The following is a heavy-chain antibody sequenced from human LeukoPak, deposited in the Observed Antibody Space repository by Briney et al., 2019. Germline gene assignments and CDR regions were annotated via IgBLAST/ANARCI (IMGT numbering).Heavy chain of an antibody. CDR3: AKSRLEAYY. Sequence: GGSLRLSCAASGFTFSSYGMHWVRQAPGKGLVGVAFIRYGGSNKYYADSVKGRFTISRDNSKNTLYQQINSLRAEDTAVYFCAKSRLEAYYWGQGTLVTVSS. D-gene: IGHD3-16*01. V-gene: IGHV3-30*02. CDR1: GFTFSSYG. CDR2: IRYGGSNK. J-gene: IGHJ4*02.